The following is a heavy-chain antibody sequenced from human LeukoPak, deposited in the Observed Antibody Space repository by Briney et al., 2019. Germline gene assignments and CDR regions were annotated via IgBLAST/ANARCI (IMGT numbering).Heavy chain of an antibody. Sequence: PGGSLRLSCAASGFTFSGYSMNWVRQAPGKGLEWVPSISSSSSYIYYADSVKGRFTISRDNAKNSLYLQMNSLRAEDTAVYYCATRLFYDSSGGLPVPFDIWGQGTMVTVSS. CDR2: ISSSSSYI. CDR3: ATRLFYDSSGGLPVPFDI. J-gene: IGHJ3*02. D-gene: IGHD3-22*01. CDR1: GFTFSGYS. V-gene: IGHV3-21*01.